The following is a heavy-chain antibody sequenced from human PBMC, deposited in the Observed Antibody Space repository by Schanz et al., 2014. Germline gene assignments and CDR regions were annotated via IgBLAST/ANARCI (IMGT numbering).Heavy chain of an antibody. CDR2: ISSTGYYI. CDR3: AGMSDSGSFDS. J-gene: IGHJ4*02. V-gene: IGHV3-48*04. CDR1: GFTFSSHS. Sequence: EVQLVESGGNLVQPGGSLRLSCVASGFTFSSHSMNWVRQAPGQGLEWLSYISSTGYYINYSDSVKGRFTISRDNAKNSLYLQMNSLIPNDTAVYYCAGMSDSGSFDSWGQGTLVTVSS. D-gene: IGHD1-26*01.